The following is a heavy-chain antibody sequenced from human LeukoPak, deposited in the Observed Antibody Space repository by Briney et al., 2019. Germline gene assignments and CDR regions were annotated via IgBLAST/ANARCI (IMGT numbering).Heavy chain of an antibody. CDR3: ARALDTYGYMRFAY. CDR1: GFTFVSYA. V-gene: IGHV3-23*01. J-gene: IGHJ4*02. D-gene: IGHD5-18*01. CDR2: INGGGDTT. Sequence: PGGSLRLSCATSGFTFVSYAMTWVRQAPGKGLEWVSAINGGGDTTYYADSVKGRFTISRDKSTNTLSLEMSSLRAEDSAIYYCARALDTYGYMRFAYGGQGTLVTVSS.